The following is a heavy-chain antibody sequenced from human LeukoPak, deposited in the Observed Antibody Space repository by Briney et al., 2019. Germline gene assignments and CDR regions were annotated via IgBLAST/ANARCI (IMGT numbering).Heavy chain of an antibody. J-gene: IGHJ6*03. CDR2: IIPIFGTA. CDR3: ARVSVATDDYGDHYYYYYMDV. CDR1: GGTFISYA. D-gene: IGHD4-17*01. V-gene: IGHV1-69*13. Sequence: SVKVSCKASGGTFISYAISWVRQAPGQGLEWMGGIIPIFGTANYAQKFQGRVTNTADESTSTAYMELSSLRSEDTAVYYCARVSVATDDYGDHYYYYYMDVWGKGTTVTISS.